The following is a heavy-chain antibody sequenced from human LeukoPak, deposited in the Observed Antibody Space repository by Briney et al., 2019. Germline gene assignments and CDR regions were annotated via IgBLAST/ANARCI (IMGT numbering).Heavy chain of an antibody. CDR1: GGSISCYY. D-gene: IGHD2-15*01. CDR2: IYYSGST. CDR3: ARRLGIGYFSGVSCYYYMDV. Sequence: SETLSLTCTVSGGSISCYYLSWVRHPPGKGLEWVGYIYYSGSTYYNPSLKSRVTISVDTSKNQFSLKLSSVTAADRAVYYCARRLGIGYFSGVSCYYYMDVWGKGTTVTVSS. V-gene: IGHV4-59*01. J-gene: IGHJ6*03.